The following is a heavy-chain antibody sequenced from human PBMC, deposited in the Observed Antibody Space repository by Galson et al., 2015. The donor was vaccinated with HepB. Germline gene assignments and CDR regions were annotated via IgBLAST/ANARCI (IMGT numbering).Heavy chain of an antibody. CDR1: GGTFSSYA. CDR2: IIPIFGTA. J-gene: IGHJ6*02. V-gene: IGHV1-69*06. D-gene: IGHD6-13*01. Sequence: SVKVSCKASGGTFSSYAISWVRQAPGQGLEWMGGIIPIFGTANYAQKFQGRVTITADKSTSTAYMELSSLRSEDTAVYYCAELPRIAPSYYYYYGMDVWGQGTTITVSS. CDR3: AELPRIAPSYYYYYGMDV.